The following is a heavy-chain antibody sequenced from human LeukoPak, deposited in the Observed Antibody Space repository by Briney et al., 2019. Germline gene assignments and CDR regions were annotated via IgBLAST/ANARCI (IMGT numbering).Heavy chain of an antibody. J-gene: IGHJ4*02. CDR1: GFSFSSYS. D-gene: IGHD1-1*01. CDR2: ISSSPAYI. Sequence: GGSLRLSCAASGFSFSSYSMNWVRQAPGKGLEWVSSISSSPAYIYYADSVKGRFTISRDNSKNTLYLQMNSLRAEDTAVYYCSKKGQADDDGKPDWGQGTLVTVSP. V-gene: IGHV3-21*04. CDR3: SKKGQADDDGKPD.